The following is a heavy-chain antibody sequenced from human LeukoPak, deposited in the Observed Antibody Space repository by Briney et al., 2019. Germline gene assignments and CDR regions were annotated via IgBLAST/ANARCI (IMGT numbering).Heavy chain of an antibody. CDR3: ARLRGYSYGYADY. CDR2: ISGSGGST. D-gene: IGHD5-18*01. Sequence: GGSLRLSCAASGFTFSSYAMSWVRQAPGKGLEWVSAISGSGGSTYYADSVKGRFTISRDNSKNTLYLQMNSLRAEDTAVYYCARLRGYSYGYADYWGQGTLVTVSS. J-gene: IGHJ4*02. CDR1: GFTFSSYA. V-gene: IGHV3-23*01.